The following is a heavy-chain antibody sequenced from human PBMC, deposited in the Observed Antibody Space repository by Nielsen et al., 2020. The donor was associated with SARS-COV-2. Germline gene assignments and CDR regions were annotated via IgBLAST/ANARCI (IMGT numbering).Heavy chain of an antibody. Sequence: GGSLRLSCAASGLTFSSYGMHWVRQAPGKGLEWVAVISYDGSNKYYADSVKGRFTISRDNSKNTLYLQMNSLRAEDTAVYYCAKGGYGSGSYFDYWGQGTLVTVSS. D-gene: IGHD3-10*01. CDR1: GLTFSSYG. CDR2: ISYDGSNK. J-gene: IGHJ4*02. V-gene: IGHV3-30*18. CDR3: AKGGYGSGSYFDY.